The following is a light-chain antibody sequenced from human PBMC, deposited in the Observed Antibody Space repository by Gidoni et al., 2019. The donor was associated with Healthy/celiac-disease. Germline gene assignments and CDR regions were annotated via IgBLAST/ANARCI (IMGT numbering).Light chain of an antibody. CDR2: AAS. Sequence: DIQMTQSPSSLSASVGDRVTLTCRASQSISSYLNWYQQKPGKAPTLLIYAASSLQSGVPARFSGSGSGTDFTLTISSLQPEDFATYYCQQSYSTPLTFGGGTKVEIK. J-gene: IGKJ4*01. CDR3: QQSYSTPLT. V-gene: IGKV1-39*01. CDR1: QSISSY.